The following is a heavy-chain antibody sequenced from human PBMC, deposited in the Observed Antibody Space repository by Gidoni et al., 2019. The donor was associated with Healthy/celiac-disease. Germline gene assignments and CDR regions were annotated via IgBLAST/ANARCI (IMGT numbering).Heavy chain of an antibody. Sequence: QVQLQQWGAGLLQPSETLSLTCAVYGGSFSGYYWSWIRQPPGKGLEWIGEIKHSGSTNYNPSLKSGVTISVDTSKNQFSLKLSSVTAADTAVYYCARVTGYSSSWGYFDYWGQGTLVTVSS. CDR2: IKHSGST. CDR1: GGSFSGYY. V-gene: IGHV4-34*01. D-gene: IGHD6-13*01. J-gene: IGHJ4*02. CDR3: ARVTGYSSSWGYFDY.